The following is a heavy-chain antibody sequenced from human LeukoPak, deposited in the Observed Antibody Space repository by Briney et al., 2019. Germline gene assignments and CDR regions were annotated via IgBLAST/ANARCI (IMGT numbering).Heavy chain of an antibody. V-gene: IGHV4-59*01. D-gene: IGHD6-19*01. Sequence: SETLSLTCTVSGGSISSYYWSWIRQPPGKGLEWIGHIYYSWSTNYNPSLKSRVTISVDTSKNQFSLKLSSVTAADTAVYYCARGIAVAGSDYWGQGTLVTVSS. CDR3: ARGIAVAGSDY. J-gene: IGHJ4*02. CDR1: GGSISSYY. CDR2: IYYSWST.